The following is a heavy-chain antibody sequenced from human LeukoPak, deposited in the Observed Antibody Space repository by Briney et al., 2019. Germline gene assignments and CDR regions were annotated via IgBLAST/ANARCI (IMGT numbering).Heavy chain of an antibody. CDR3: AKGDHRQKFGELWLPSFDY. Sequence: PGGSLRLSCVVSGFTFSDYYMSWLRQAPGKGLEWVSYISSSGSTKNYEDSVKGRFTISRDNAKNSLYLQMNSLRAEDTAVYYCAKGDHRQKFGELWLPSFDYWGQGTLVTVSS. D-gene: IGHD3-10*01. J-gene: IGHJ4*02. V-gene: IGHV3-11*01. CDR1: GFTFSDYY. CDR2: ISSSGSTK.